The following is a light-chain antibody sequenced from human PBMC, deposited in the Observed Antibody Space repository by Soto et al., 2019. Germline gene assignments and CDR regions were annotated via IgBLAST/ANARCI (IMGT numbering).Light chain of an antibody. J-gene: IGKJ1*01. Sequence: EIVLTQSPGTVSLSPGEKATLSCRASQSVSSSYLAWYQQKPGQAPRLLIYGTSSRATGFPDRFSGSGSGTDFTLAISRLEPEDFAVYFCQQYGRPPKTFGLGTKVDIK. CDR2: GTS. CDR1: QSVSSSY. V-gene: IGKV3-20*01. CDR3: QQYGRPPKT.